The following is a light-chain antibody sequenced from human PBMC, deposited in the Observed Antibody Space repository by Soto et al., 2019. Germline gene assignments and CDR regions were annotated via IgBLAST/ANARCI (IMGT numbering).Light chain of an antibody. J-gene: IGKJ1*01. CDR2: GAF. Sequence: EIVLTQSPVTLSLSPGERATFSCRASQSVSSNYLAWYQQKPGQAPRLLIYGAFKRATGIPDRFSGSGSGTDFTLTISRMQPEDFAVYCCQQYRSSPRTFGQGTKVDIK. V-gene: IGKV3-20*01. CDR3: QQYRSSPRT. CDR1: QSVSSNY.